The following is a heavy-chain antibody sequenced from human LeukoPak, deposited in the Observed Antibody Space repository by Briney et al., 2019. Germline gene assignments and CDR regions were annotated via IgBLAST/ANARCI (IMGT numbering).Heavy chain of an antibody. V-gene: IGHV4-4*07. D-gene: IGHD6-13*01. Sequence: SETLSLTCTVSGGSISSYYWSWIRQPAGKGLEWIGRIYTSGSTNYNPSLKSRVTMSVDTSKNQFSLKLSSVAAADTAVYYCARAIAAAWTLNWFDPWGQGTLVTVSS. CDR3: ARAIAAAWTLNWFDP. J-gene: IGHJ5*02. CDR1: GGSISSYY. CDR2: IYTSGST.